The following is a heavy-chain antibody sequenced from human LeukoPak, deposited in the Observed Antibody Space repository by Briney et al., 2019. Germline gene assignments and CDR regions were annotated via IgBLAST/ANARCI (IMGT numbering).Heavy chain of an antibody. CDR1: EFTFSSYA. CDR2: ISSNGGST. D-gene: IGHD3-10*01. CDR3: ARAFTMVRGVIDY. V-gene: IGHV3-64*01. Sequence: GGSLRLSCAASEFTFSSYAMHWVRQAPGKGLEYVSAISSNGGSTYYANSVKGRFTISRDNSKNTLYLQMGSLRAEDMAVYYCARAFTMVRGVIDYWGQGTLVTVSS. J-gene: IGHJ4*02.